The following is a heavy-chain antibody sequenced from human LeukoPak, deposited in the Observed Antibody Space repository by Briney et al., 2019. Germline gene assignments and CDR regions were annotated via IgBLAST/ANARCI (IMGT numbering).Heavy chain of an antibody. Sequence: PSETLSPTCTVSGGSISSYYWSWIRQPAGKGLEWIGRVYTSGSTNYNPSLKSRVTISVDKSKNQFSLMLSSVTAADTAVYYCARVSYDGRGALFDYWGQGTLVTVSS. CDR2: VYTSGST. CDR1: GGSISSYY. V-gene: IGHV4-4*07. D-gene: IGHD1-26*01. J-gene: IGHJ4*02. CDR3: ARVSYDGRGALFDY.